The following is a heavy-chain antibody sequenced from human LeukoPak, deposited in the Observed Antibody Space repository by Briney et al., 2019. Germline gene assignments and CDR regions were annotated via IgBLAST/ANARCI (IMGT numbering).Heavy chain of an antibody. V-gene: IGHV4-59*01. CDR3: ARGPFGSGPYLAFDF. J-gene: IGHJ4*02. D-gene: IGHD2-15*01. CDR2: IYDSGIT. CDR1: GGYIRSYY. Sequence: SETLSLTCIVSGGYIRSYYWSWIRQPPGKGLEWIGYIYDSGITSYNPSLKSRVSISVDTSKNQFSLNLSPVTAADTAVYYCARGPFGSGPYLAFDFWGQGTLVAVSS.